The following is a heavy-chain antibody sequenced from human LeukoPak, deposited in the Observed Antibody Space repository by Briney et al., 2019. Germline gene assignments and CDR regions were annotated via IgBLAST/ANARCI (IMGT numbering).Heavy chain of an antibody. CDR1: GGSISSSSYY. J-gene: IGHJ5*02. CDR3: ARGIAARPRWFDP. D-gene: IGHD6-6*01. V-gene: IGHV4-39*07. Sequence: KPSETLSLTCTVSGGSISSSSYYWGWIRQPPGKGLEWIGSIYYSGSTYYNPSLKSRVTISVDTSKNQFSLKLSSVTAADTAVYYCARGIAARPRWFDPWGQGTLVTVSS. CDR2: IYYSGST.